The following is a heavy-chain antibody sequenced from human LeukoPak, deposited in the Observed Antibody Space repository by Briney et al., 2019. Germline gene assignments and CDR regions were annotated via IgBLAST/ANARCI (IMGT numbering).Heavy chain of an antibody. CDR2: INPASGGP. D-gene: IGHD3-22*01. V-gene: IGHV1-2*02. Sequence: ASVKVSCKASGYTFTDYFMHWVRQAPGQGLEWMGWINPASGGPNYPQKFQGRVTMTRDTSISTAYMELSRLTSDDTAVYYGARVDSSDYYQLDFDSWGPGTLVTVSS. CDR1: GYTFTDYF. J-gene: IGHJ4*02. CDR3: ARVDSSDYYQLDFDS.